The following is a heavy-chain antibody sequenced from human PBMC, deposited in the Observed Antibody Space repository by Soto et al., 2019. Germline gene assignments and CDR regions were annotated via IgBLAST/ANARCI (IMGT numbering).Heavy chain of an antibody. D-gene: IGHD5-18*01. CDR3: AGVATAMVDY. V-gene: IGHV4-61*01. Sequence: PSETLSLTCTVSGGSVSSGSHYWSWIRQPPGKGLEWIGYIYYSGSTNYNPSLKSRVTISVDTSKNQFSLKLSSVTAADTAVYYCAGVATAMVDYWGQGTLVTVSS. CDR2: IYYSGST. CDR1: GGSVSSGSHY. J-gene: IGHJ4*02.